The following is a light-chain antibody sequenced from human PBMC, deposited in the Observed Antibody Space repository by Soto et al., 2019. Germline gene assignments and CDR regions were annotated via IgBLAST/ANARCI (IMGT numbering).Light chain of an antibody. CDR2: DVS. CDR1: SSDVGAYNY. J-gene: IGLJ1*01. V-gene: IGLV2-8*01. Sequence: QSALTQPPSASGSPGQSVTISCTGTSSDVGAYNYVSWYQQYTGKAPKLMIYDVSKRPSGVPDRFSGSKSGNTASLTVSGLRADDEAVYYCSSYTSSNTLYVFGTGTKLTVL. CDR3: SSYTSSNTLYV.